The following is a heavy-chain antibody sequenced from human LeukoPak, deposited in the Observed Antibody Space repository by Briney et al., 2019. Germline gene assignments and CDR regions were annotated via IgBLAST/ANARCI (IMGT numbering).Heavy chain of an antibody. J-gene: IGHJ4*02. V-gene: IGHV3-30*18. CDR3: AKDRQQLIFDY. CDR2: ISYDGSNK. Sequence: GRSLRLSCAASGFTFSSYGMHWVRQAPGKGLEWVAVISYDGSNKYYADSVKGRFTISRDNSKNTLYLQMNSLRAEDTAVYYCAKDRQQLIFDYWGQGTLVTVSS. CDR1: GFTFSSYG. D-gene: IGHD6-13*01.